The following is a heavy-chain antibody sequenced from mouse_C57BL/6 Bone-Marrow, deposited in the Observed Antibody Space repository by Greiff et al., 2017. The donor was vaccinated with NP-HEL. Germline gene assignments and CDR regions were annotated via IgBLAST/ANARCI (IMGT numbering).Heavy chain of an antibody. J-gene: IGHJ3*01. CDR3: ARYDYGT. Sequence: EVQVVESGGGLVQPGGSLSLSCAASGFTFTDYYMSWVRQPPGKALEWLGFIRNKANGYTTEDSASVKGRFTISRDKSQSILYLPMNALRAEYRATYCCARYDYGTWGQGTLVTVSA. CDR2: IRNKANGYTT. CDR1: GFTFTDYY. V-gene: IGHV7-3*01. D-gene: IGHD2-1*01.